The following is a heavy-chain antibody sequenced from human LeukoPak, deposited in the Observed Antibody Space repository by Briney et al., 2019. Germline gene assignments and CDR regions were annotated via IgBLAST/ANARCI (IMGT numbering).Heavy chain of an antibody. V-gene: IGHV1-24*01. CDR2: FDPEDGET. Sequence: ASVKVSCKVSGYTLTELSMHWVRQAPGKGLEWMGGFDPEDGETIYAQKFQGRVTMTEDTSTDTAYMELSSLRSEDTAVYYCATALLWFGSRYAFDIWGQGTMVTVSS. CDR1: GYTLTELS. CDR3: ATALLWFGSRYAFDI. J-gene: IGHJ3*02. D-gene: IGHD3-10*01.